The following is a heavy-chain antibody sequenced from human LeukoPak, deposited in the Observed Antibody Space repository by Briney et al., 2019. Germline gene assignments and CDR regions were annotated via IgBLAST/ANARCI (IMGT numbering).Heavy chain of an antibody. CDR2: ISYDGSKK. CDR3: AKDNAPLGIWYYFDY. J-gene: IGHJ4*02. CDR1: GFTFSSYG. V-gene: IGHV3-30*18. Sequence: PGRSLRLSCAASGFTFSSYGMHWVRRAPGKGLEWVAVISYDGSKKYYADSVKGRFTISRDNSKNTLYLQMNSLRAEDTAVYYCAKDNAPLGIWYYFDYWGQGNLVTVSS. D-gene: IGHD7-27*01.